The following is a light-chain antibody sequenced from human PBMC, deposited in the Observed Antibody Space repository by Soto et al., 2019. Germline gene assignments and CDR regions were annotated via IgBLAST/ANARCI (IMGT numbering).Light chain of an antibody. CDR3: QQRSNWPPSIT. J-gene: IGKJ5*01. V-gene: IGKV4-1*01. Sequence: DIVMTQSPDSLAVSLGERATINCKSSQSVLYSPTNKNYLAWFQQKPGQPPKLLIYWASTRESGVPDRFSGSVSGTDFTLTISSLEPEDFAVYYCQQRSNWPPSITFGQGTRLEIK. CDR1: QSVLYSPTNKNY. CDR2: WAS.